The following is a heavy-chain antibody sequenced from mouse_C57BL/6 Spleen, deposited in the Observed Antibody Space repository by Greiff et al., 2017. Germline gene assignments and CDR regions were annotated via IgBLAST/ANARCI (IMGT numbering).Heavy chain of an antibody. CDR1: GYTFTDHT. J-gene: IGHJ2*01. CDR2: IYPRDGST. CDR3: ARWYYGSSYYFDY. Sequence: VKLMESDAELVKPGASVKISCKVSGYTFTDHTIHWMKQRPEQGLEWIGYIYPRDGSTKYNEKFKGKATLTADKSSSTAYMQLNSLTSEDSAVYFCARWYYGSSYYFDYWGQGTTLTVSS. V-gene: IGHV1-78*01. D-gene: IGHD1-1*01.